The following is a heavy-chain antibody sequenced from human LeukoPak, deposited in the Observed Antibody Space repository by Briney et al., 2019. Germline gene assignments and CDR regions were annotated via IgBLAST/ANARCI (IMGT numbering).Heavy chain of an antibody. D-gene: IGHD3-3*01. V-gene: IGHV1-2*02. J-gene: IGHJ4*02. CDR1: GYTFTGNY. Sequence: GASVKVSCKASGYTFTGNYMHWVRQAPGQGLEWMGWINPNSGGTNYAQKFQGRVTMTRDTSISTAYMELSRLRSDDTAVYYCARDLNDFWSGYHYWGQGTLVTVSS. CDR3: ARDLNDFWSGYHY. CDR2: INPNSGGT.